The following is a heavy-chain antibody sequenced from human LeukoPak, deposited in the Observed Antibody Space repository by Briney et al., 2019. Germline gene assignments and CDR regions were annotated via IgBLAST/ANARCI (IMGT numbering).Heavy chain of an antibody. V-gene: IGHV3-66*01. D-gene: IGHD6-19*01. J-gene: IGHJ1*01. CDR1: GFSVSRNH. CDR3: ARVSGWPARPPEYFQD. Sequence: PGGSLRLSCAASGFSVSRNHMSWVRQAPGKGLEWVSLLYTGGRTYYADSVKGRFTISRDNSKNTLYLQMNSLRAEDTALYYCARVSGWPARPPEYFQDWGQGTLVTV. CDR2: LYTGGRT.